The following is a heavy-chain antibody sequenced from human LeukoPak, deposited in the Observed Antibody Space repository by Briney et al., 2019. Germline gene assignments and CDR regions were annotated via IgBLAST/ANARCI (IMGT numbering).Heavy chain of an antibody. CDR2: ISRDSGSI. V-gene: IGHV3-9*01. D-gene: IGHD3-22*01. J-gene: IGHJ4*02. Sequence: GGSLRLSCAASGFTLGEYVMHWVRQAPGKGLEWVSGISRDSGSIGYGDTVKGRFTISRDNAKNSLYLQMDSLRPEDTAFYYCTKGVRGQFYYDSSGHHDFWGQGTLVTVSS. CDR3: TKGVRGQFYYDSSGHHDF. CDR1: GFTLGEYV.